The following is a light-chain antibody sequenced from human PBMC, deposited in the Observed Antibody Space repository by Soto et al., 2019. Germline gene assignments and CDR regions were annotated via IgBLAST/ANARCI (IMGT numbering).Light chain of an antibody. J-gene: IGKJ5*01. CDR3: QQSYSTPPIP. Sequence: IQLTQSPCSLYAYVGDRVTITCRASQGIITLFAWYQQKPGKAPKVLIYESSLLQSGVPSRFSGSGSGTDFTLTISSLQPEDFATYYCQQSYSTPPIPFGQGTRPEI. V-gene: IGKV1-39*01. CDR2: ESS. CDR1: QGIITL.